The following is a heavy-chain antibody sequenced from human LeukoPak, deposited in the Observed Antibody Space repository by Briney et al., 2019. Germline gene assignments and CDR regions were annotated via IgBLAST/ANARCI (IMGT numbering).Heavy chain of an antibody. V-gene: IGHV3-15*04. J-gene: IGHJ4*02. CDR2: IESKSDGGAT. D-gene: IGHD4-23*01. Sequence: PGGSLRLSCAASGFTFNSAWMSWVRQAPGKGLEWVGRIESKSDGGATDYAAPVKGRFTISRDDSKKTLYLQMNSLKTEDTAVYYCSVLTRYWGQGTLVTVSS. CDR3: SVLTRY. CDR1: GFTFNSAW.